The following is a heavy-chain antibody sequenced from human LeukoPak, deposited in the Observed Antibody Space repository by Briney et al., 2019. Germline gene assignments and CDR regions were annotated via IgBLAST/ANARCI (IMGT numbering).Heavy chain of an antibody. J-gene: IGHJ5*02. D-gene: IGHD4-17*01. CDR3: ARDYGDYIFHWFDP. Sequence: GGSLRLSCAASEFTVSSYHLSWVRQAPGKGLEWVSYISSSGSTIYYADSVKGRFTISRDNAKNSLYLQMNSLRAEDTAVYYCARDYGDYIFHWFDPWGQGTLVTVSS. V-gene: IGHV3-48*03. CDR2: ISSSGSTI. CDR1: EFTVSSYH.